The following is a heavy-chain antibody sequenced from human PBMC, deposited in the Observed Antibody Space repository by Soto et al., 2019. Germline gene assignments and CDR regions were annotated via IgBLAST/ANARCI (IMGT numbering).Heavy chain of an antibody. V-gene: IGHV3-48*02. CDR3: ARDPDGIIDIDY. D-gene: IGHD3-10*01. Sequence: GGSLRLACAVSGFTFSSFGMNWVRQAPGKGLEWISYITSDSSTRHYADFVKGRFTISRDNAKNSLYLQMNSLRDEDTAVYFCARDPDGIIDIDYWGQGTQVTVSS. J-gene: IGHJ4*02. CDR2: ITSDSSTR. CDR1: GFTFSSFG.